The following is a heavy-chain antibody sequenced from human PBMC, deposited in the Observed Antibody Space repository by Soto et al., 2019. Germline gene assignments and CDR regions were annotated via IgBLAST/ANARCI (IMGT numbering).Heavy chain of an antibody. D-gene: IGHD5-12*01. CDR1: GGTSSSYA. Sequence: SVKVSCKASGGTSSSYAISWVRQAPGQGLEWMGGIIPTFGTANYAQKFQGRVTITADESTSTAYMELSSLRSEDTAVYYCARPQVHHDARGYDFEFFYGMDVWGQGTTVTVSS. V-gene: IGHV1-69*13. J-gene: IGHJ6*02. CDR2: IIPTFGTA. CDR3: ARPQVHHDARGYDFEFFYGMDV.